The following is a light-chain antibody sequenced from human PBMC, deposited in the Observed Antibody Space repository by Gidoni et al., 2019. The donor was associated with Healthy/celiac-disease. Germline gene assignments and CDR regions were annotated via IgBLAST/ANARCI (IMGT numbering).Light chain of an antibody. CDR2: DAS. CDR3: QQRRT. J-gene: IGKJ1*01. Sequence: VLTQSPATLSLSPGERATLSCRARQSVSSYSAWYQQKPGQTPNLLIYDASNRATGIPARFSSDGSGTDFTLTISSLEPEDFAVYDSQQRRTFGQGTKVEIK. V-gene: IGKV3-11*01. CDR1: QSVSSY.